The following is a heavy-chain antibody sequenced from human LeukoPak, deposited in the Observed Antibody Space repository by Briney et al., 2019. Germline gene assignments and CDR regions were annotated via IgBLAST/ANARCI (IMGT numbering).Heavy chain of an antibody. V-gene: IGHV3-72*01. D-gene: IGHD1-26*01. CDR3: IRVRSESFFDY. Sequence: GGSLRLSCEASGFSLSDHYMDWVRQAPGKGLEWVGRSRKKANSYSTEYAASVKGRFTISRDDSKNSLYLQMSSLKIEDTAVYYCIRVRSESFFDYWGQGTLVTVSS. CDR2: SRKKANSYST. J-gene: IGHJ4*02. CDR1: GFSLSDHY.